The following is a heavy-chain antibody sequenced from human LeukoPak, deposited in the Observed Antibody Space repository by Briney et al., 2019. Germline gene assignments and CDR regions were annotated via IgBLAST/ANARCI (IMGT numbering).Heavy chain of an antibody. V-gene: IGHV4-39*01. CDR3: ARSTRRYSSGWYGGANWFDP. J-gene: IGHJ5*02. Sequence: SETLSLTCTVSGGSISSSSYYWGWIRQPPGKGLEWIGSIYYSGSTYYNPSLKSRVTISVDTSKNQFSLKLSSVTAADTAVYYCARSTRRYSSGWYGGANWFDPWGQGTLVTVSS. CDR2: IYYSGST. CDR1: GGSISSSSYY. D-gene: IGHD6-19*01.